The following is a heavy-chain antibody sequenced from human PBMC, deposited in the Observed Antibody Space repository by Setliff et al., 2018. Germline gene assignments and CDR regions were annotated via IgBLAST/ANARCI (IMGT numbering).Heavy chain of an antibody. CDR1: GYSFTNYG. D-gene: IGHD2-15*01. CDR3: ARGRGPDIVVTIPGDY. J-gene: IGHJ4*02. V-gene: IGHV1-18*01. CDR2: NSV. Sequence: GASVKVSCKTSGYSFTNYGINWVRQAPGQGLEWMGWNSVYAQKFQGRVIMTIDSATTTAYMELKTLRSDDTAVYYCARGRGPDIVVTIPGDYWGQGTQVTVSS.